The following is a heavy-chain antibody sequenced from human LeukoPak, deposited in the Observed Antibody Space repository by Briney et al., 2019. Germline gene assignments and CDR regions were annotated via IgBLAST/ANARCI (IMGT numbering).Heavy chain of an antibody. CDR1: GGSFSGYY. CDR3: ARRGSVPAAMPYDY. V-gene: IGHV4-34*01. D-gene: IGHD2-2*01. Sequence: SETLSLTRAVYGGSFSGYYWSWIRQPPRKGLEWIGEINHSESTNYNPSLKSRVTISVDTSKNQFSLKLSSVTAADTAVYYCARRGSVPAAMPYDYWGQGTLVTVSS. CDR2: INHSEST. J-gene: IGHJ4*02.